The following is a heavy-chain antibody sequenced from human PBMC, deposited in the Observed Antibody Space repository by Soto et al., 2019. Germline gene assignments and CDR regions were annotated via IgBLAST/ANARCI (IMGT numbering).Heavy chain of an antibody. Sequence: QLQLQESGPGLVKPSETLSLTCTVSGGSISSSSYYWGWLRQPPGQGLEWIGSIYYSGSTYYNPPLKSRVTISIDTSKNQFSLMLSSVTAADTAVHYCARRLRGGIHPEYYFDYWGQGTLVTVSS. CDR3: ARRLRGGIHPEYYFDY. CDR1: GGSISSSSYY. V-gene: IGHV4-39*01. J-gene: IGHJ4*02. D-gene: IGHD5-18*01. CDR2: IYYSGST.